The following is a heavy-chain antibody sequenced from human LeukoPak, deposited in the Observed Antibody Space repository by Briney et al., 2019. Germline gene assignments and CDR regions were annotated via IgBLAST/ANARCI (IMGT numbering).Heavy chain of an antibody. Sequence: SETLSLTCAVYGGSFSGYYWSWIRQPPGKGLEWIGEINHSGSTNYNPSLKSRVTISVDTSKNQLSLKLSSVTAADTAVYYCAREGRFGAVAGTPTGDDAFDIWGQGTMVTVSS. CDR3: AREGRFGAVAGTPTGDDAFDI. J-gene: IGHJ3*02. V-gene: IGHV4-34*01. CDR2: INHSGST. D-gene: IGHD6-19*01. CDR1: GGSFSGYY.